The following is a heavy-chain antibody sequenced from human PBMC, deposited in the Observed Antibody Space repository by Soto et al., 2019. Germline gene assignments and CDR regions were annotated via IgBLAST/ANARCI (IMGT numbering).Heavy chain of an antibody. V-gene: IGHV3-30-3*01. D-gene: IGHD3-22*01. CDR1: GFTFSSYA. CDR2: ISYDGSNK. Sequence: GGSLRLSCAASGFTFSSYAMHWVRQAPGKGLEWVAVISYDGSNKYYADSVKGRFTISRDNSKNTLYLQMNSLRAEDTAVYYCARGRVDNYYDSSGYYSYYFDYWGQGTLVTVSS. CDR3: ARGRVDNYYDSSGYYSYYFDY. J-gene: IGHJ4*02.